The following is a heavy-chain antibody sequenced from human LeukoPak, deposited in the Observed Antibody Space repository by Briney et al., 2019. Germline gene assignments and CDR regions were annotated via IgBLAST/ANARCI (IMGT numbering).Heavy chain of an antibody. CDR3: ASRHCSGGDCYFAGADPFDH. J-gene: IGHJ4*02. D-gene: IGHD2-21*01. CDR2: VYKDGKM. V-gene: IGHV3-53*01. CDR1: GFTVSSTY. Sequence: GGALRLSCAASGFTVSSTYMSWVRQSPGKGLEWVSVVYKDGKMFYIDSVKGRFAISRDTSKNTVYLQMNNLRAEDTAVYYCASRHCSGGDCYFAGADPFDHWGQGTLVSVSS.